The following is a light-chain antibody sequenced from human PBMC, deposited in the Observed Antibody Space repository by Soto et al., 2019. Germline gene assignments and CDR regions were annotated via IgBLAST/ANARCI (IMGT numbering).Light chain of an antibody. Sequence: IQMTHSPSSLSASVGERVTITCRASQLIRSDLGWYQQKPGEVPRLVIHSASTLQSGVPSRFSGSVSGTDFTLTISSPQTEDSATYYCLQDYNSPHTCRQGTKVEIK. CDR2: SAS. CDR1: QLIRSD. CDR3: LQDYNSPHT. V-gene: IGKV1-6*01. J-gene: IGKJ1*01.